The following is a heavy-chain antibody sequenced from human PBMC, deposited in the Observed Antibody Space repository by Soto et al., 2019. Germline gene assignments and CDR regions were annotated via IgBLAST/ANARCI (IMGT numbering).Heavy chain of an antibody. CDR2: ISSNGGST. CDR3: AKDEYYYSRSGYYIFDS. Sequence: GSLRLSCSASGFTLSSYAMHWVRQATGKGLEYVSAISSNGGSTYYADSVKGRFTISRDNSKKTLYLQMNSLRPEDTALYYCAKDEYYYSRSGYYIFDSWGQGTLVTVSS. D-gene: IGHD3-22*01. J-gene: IGHJ4*02. CDR1: GFTLSSYA. V-gene: IGHV3-64*04.